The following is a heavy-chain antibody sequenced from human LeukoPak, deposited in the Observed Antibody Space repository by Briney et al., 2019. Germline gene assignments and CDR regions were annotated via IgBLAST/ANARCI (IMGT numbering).Heavy chain of an antibody. CDR3: ARATGPCSSTSCSSAYNWFDP. Sequence: ASVKVSCKASGYTFTGYYMHWVRQAPGQGLEWMGWINPNSGGTNYAQKFQGRVTMTRDTSISTAYMELSRLGSDDTAVYYCARATGPCSSTSCSSAYNWFDPWGQGTLVTVSS. J-gene: IGHJ5*02. CDR2: INPNSGGT. D-gene: IGHD2-2*01. CDR1: GYTFTGYY. V-gene: IGHV1-2*02.